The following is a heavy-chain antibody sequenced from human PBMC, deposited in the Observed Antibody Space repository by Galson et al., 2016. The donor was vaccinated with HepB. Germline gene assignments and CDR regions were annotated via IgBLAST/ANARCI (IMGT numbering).Heavy chain of an antibody. Sequence: SLRLSCAASGLTFSRYWMHWVRQAPGKGLVWVSRIKGDGSSTTYADSVKGRFTISRDNAKNTLYLQMNTLRAEDTAVYYCARLQWSYGLDVWGQGTTVTVSS. D-gene: IGHD2-15*01. CDR2: IKGDGSST. CDR1: GLTFSRYW. CDR3: ARLQWSYGLDV. J-gene: IGHJ6*02. V-gene: IGHV3-74*01.